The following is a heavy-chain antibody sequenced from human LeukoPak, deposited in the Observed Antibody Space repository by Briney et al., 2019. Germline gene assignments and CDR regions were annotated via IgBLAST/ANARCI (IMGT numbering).Heavy chain of an antibody. CDR2: IYYSGST. Sequence: SETLSLTCTVSSGSISSYYWSWIRQPPGKGLEWIGYIYYSGSTNYNPSLKSRVTISVDTSKNQFSLKLSSVAAADTAVYYCARGKTYYDISKDAFDIWGQGTMVTVSS. CDR1: SGSISSYY. CDR3: ARGKTYYDISKDAFDI. V-gene: IGHV4-59*01. D-gene: IGHD3-22*01. J-gene: IGHJ3*02.